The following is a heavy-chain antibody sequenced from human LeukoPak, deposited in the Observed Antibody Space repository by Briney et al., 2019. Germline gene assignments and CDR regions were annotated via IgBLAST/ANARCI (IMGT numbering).Heavy chain of an antibody. CDR2: IKQDESKR. D-gene: IGHD2-15*01. J-gene: IGHJ5*02. Sequence: GGSLRLSCVASGLTFSDHWMSWVRQAPGKGLEWVANIKQDESKRYYVDSVKGRFTISRDNAKNSLYLQINSLSAEDTAVYYCARDASLYCSGNDCYWAFDRWGQGTLVTVSS. CDR1: GLTFSDHW. CDR3: ARDASLYCSGNDCYWAFDR. V-gene: IGHV3-7*01.